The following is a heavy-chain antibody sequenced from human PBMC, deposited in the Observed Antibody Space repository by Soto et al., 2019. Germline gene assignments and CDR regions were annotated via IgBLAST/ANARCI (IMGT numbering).Heavy chain of an antibody. Sequence: SVKVSCKASGGTFSSYAISWVRQAPGQGLEWMGGIIPIFGTANYAQKFQGRVTITADESTSTAYMELSSLRSEDTAVYYCASSYSSSWYPTDYWGQGTLVTVSS. CDR3: ASSYSSSWYPTDY. CDR2: IIPIFGTA. V-gene: IGHV1-69*13. J-gene: IGHJ4*02. CDR1: GGTFSSYA. D-gene: IGHD6-13*01.